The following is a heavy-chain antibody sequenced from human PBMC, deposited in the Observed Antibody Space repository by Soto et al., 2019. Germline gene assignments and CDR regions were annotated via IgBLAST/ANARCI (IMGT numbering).Heavy chain of an antibody. CDR1: GYTFTGSY. Sequence: QVQLMQSGAEVKKPGASVKISCKASGYTFTGSYIQWVRQAPGQGLEWMGMINPSDGDTKYAQSFQGRVTMTRDTSTSTVYMELNSVRSEDTAMYYCARSPYDYETLTGRYYYYMDVWGKGTTVTVSS. D-gene: IGHD3-9*01. J-gene: IGHJ6*03. CDR3: ARSPYDYETLTGRYYYYMDV. CDR2: INPSDGDT. V-gene: IGHV1-46*03.